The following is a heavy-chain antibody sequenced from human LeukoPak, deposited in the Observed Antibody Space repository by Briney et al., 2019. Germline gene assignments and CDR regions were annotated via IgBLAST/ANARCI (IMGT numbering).Heavy chain of an antibody. CDR2: ISGDGATT. CDR1: GFTFDDYA. CDR3: AKDLSTVFDALNI. D-gene: IGHD4-17*01. Sequence: GGSLRLSCAASGFTFDDYAMHWVRQAPAKGLEWVFLISGDGATTYYAASVKGRFTISRDNKKNFLYLQMNNLGTEDTALFYCAKDLSTVFDALNIWGQGTLVTVSS. J-gene: IGHJ3*02. V-gene: IGHV3-43*02.